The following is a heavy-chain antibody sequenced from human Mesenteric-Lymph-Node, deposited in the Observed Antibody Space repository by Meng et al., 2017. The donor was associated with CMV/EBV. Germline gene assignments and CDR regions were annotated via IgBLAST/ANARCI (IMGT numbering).Heavy chain of an antibody. Sequence: ASVKVSCKASGYTFTDYYMHWVRQAPGQGLEWMGWINPNSGGTNYAQKFQGRVTMTGDTSISTAYMELSRLTSDDTAVYYCARDQDLSRTGQYYYCCMDAWGQGTTVTVSS. J-gene: IGHJ6*02. CDR1: GYTFTDYY. V-gene: IGHV1-2*02. CDR3: ARDQDLSRTGQYYYCCMDA. D-gene: IGHD3/OR15-3a*01. CDR2: INPNSGGT.